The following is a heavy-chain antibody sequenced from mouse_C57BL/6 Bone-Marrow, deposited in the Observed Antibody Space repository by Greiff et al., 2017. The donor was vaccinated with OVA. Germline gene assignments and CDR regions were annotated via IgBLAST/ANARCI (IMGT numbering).Heavy chain of an antibody. V-gene: IGHV1-42*01. CDR2: INPSTGGT. CDR3: ARVTTVGFAY. J-gene: IGHJ3*01. Sequence: EVQRVESGPELVKPGASVKISCKASGYSFTGYYMNWVKQSPEKSLEWIGEINPSTGGTTYNQKFKAKATLTVDKSSSTAYMQLKSLTSEDSAVYYCARVTTVGFAYWGQGTLVTVSA. D-gene: IGHD1-1*01. CDR1: GYSFTGYY.